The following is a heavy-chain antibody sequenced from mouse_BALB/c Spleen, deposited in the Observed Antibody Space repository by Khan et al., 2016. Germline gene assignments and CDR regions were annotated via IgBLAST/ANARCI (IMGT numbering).Heavy chain of an antibody. Sequence: VQLKESGAELVRSGASVRLSCTASGFNIKDYYIHWVKQRPEQGLEWIGWIDPENGATEYAPKFQGKATMTADTSSNTAYLQLSRLTSADTAVYYYNAIYYGNYIYFDCWGQGTTLTVSS. CDR1: GFNIKDYY. CDR3: NAIYYGNYIYFDC. V-gene: IGHV14-4*02. D-gene: IGHD2-1*01. J-gene: IGHJ2*01. CDR2: IDPENGAT.